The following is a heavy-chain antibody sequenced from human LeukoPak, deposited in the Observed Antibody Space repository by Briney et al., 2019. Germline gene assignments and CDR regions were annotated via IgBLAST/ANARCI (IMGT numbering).Heavy chain of an antibody. D-gene: IGHD5-24*01. J-gene: IGHJ4*02. Sequence: SETLSLTCAVYGGSFSGYYWSWIRQPPGKGLEWIGEIYHSGSTNYNPSLKSRVTISVDTSKNQFSLKLSSVTAADTAVYYCARGGRWLQAPRNFDYWGQGTLVTVSS. V-gene: IGHV4-34*01. CDR3: ARGGRWLQAPRNFDY. CDR1: GGSFSGYY. CDR2: IYHSGST.